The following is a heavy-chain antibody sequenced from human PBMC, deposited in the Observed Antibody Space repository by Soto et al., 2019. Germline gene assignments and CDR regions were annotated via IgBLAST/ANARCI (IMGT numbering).Heavy chain of an antibody. J-gene: IGHJ4*02. D-gene: IGHD1-26*01. CDR2: IIPIFGTA. CDR3: ARGPGSGSYYVYFDY. CDR1: GGTFSSYA. Sequence: SVKVSCKASGGTFSSYAISWVRQAPGQGLEWMGGIIPIFGTANYAQKFQGRVTITADESTSTAYMELSSLRSEDTAVYYCARGPGSGSYYVYFDYWGQGTMGTVSS. V-gene: IGHV1-69*13.